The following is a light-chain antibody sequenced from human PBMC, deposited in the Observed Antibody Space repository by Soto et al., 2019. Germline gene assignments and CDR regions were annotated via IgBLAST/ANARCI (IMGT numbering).Light chain of an antibody. CDR3: QQYGGSPIT. V-gene: IGKV3-20*01. CDR1: QSVSSIY. CDR2: GAS. J-gene: IGKJ5*01. Sequence: EIVLTQSPGTLSLSPGERATLSCRASQSVSSIYLAWYQQKPGQAPRLLIYGASSRATGIPDRFSGSGSGTDFTLTISRLEPEDFAVYYCQQYGGSPITFGQGTRLEMK.